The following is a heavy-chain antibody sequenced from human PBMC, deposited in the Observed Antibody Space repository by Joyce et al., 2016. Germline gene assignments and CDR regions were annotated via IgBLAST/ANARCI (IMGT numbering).Heavy chain of an antibody. CDR2: IITMFGKT. J-gene: IGHJ4*02. D-gene: IGHD3-10*01. V-gene: IGHV1-69*18. Sequence: QVQLVQSGAEVKKPGSSVKVSCKSSGGTFGSYAINWVRQAPGQGLEWMGRIITMFGKTNYEQKFQGRGTIIADESTGTAYMELSSLRSEDTAVYYCARAYPLPPLVQSPFDSWGQGTLVTVSS. CDR1: GGTFGSYA. CDR3: ARAYPLPPLVQSPFDS.